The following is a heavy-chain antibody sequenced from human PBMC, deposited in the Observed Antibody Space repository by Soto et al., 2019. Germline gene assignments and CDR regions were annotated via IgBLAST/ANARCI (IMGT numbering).Heavy chain of an antibody. CDR3: ARGGSYNLGYPFDY. D-gene: IGHD1-26*01. Sequence: EVQLVESGGGLVQPGGSLRLSCAASGFTFSNYNMHWVRQSPGKGLAWISYISSSSTIIYYADSVKGRFTLSRDIAQSSLFLQMNRLRDEDTAVYYCARGGSYNLGYPFDYWGQGTLVTVSS. CDR1: GFTFSNYN. V-gene: IGHV3-48*02. CDR2: ISSSSTII. J-gene: IGHJ4*02.